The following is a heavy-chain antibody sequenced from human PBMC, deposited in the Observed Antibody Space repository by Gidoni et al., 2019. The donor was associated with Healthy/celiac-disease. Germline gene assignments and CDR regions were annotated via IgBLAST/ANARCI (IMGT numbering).Heavy chain of an antibody. CDR3: ARDRVTVTYYYYGMDV. CDR2: ISYDGSNK. Sequence: VQLVESGGGVVQPGRSLRLSCSASGFTFRSYAMHWVRQAPGKGLELVAVISYDGSNKYYADSVKCLFTISRDNSKNTLYLQMNSLRAEDRAVYYCARDRVTVTYYYYGMDVWGQGTTVTVSS. D-gene: IGHD4-17*01. V-gene: IGHV3-30-3*01. J-gene: IGHJ6*02. CDR1: GFTFRSYA.